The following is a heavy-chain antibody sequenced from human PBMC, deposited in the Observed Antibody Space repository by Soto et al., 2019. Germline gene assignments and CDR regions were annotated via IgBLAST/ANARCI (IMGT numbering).Heavy chain of an antibody. CDR3: AKVSRGTGVVPAALN. D-gene: IGHD2-2*01. J-gene: IGHJ4*02. CDR2: ISGSGGST. V-gene: IGHV3-23*01. Sequence: EVQLLESGGGLEQPGGSLRLSCVGSGHTFHNYAMTWVRQAPGKGLEWVSGISGSGGSTYYADSVRGRFTISRDDSKNTLYLQMNSLRAEDTAVYYCAKVSRGTGVVPAALNWGQGTLGTVSS. CDR1: GHTFHNYA.